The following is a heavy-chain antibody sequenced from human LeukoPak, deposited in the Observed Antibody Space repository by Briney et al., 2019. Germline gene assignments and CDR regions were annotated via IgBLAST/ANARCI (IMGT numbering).Heavy chain of an antibody. CDR2: IRYDGSNK. CDR3: AKDGTPRGLWFGELLPFDY. V-gene: IGHV3-30*02. J-gene: IGHJ4*02. Sequence: PGGSLRLSCAASGFTFSSYGMHWVRQAPGKGLEWVAFIRYDGSNKYYADSVKGRFTISRDNSKNTLYPQMNSLRAEDTAVYYCAKDGTPRGLWFGELLPFDYWGQGTLVTVSS. CDR1: GFTFSSYG. D-gene: IGHD3-10*01.